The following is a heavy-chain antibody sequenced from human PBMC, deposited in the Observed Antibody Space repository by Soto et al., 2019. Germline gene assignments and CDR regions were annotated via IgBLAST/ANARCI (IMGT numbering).Heavy chain of an antibody. CDR3: ARIRGYWYGLDV. Sequence: EVQLLESGGGLVQPGGSLRLSCVSSGFPLSTYGMTWFRQAPGKGLEWVSAITCTGGNTYSVDSVKGRFTSSRDNSKNMLYLQVNSLRVEDTAVYYCARIRGYWYGLDVWGQGTTVTVSS. CDR1: GFPLSTYG. V-gene: IGHV3-23*01. CDR2: ITCTGGNT. J-gene: IGHJ6*02.